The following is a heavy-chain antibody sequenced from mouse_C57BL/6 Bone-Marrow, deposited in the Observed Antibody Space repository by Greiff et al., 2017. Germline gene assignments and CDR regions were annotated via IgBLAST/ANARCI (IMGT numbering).Heavy chain of an antibody. CDR3: ARDDSSGPYYFDY. D-gene: IGHD3-2*02. CDR1: GFTFSSYA. Sequence: EVHLVESGGGLVKPGGSLKLSCAASGFTFSSYAMSWVRQTPEKRLEWVATISDGGSYTYYPDNVKGRFTISRDNAKNNLYLQMSHLKSEDTAMYYCARDDSSGPYYFDYWGQGTTLTVSS. V-gene: IGHV5-4*01. J-gene: IGHJ2*01. CDR2: ISDGGSYT.